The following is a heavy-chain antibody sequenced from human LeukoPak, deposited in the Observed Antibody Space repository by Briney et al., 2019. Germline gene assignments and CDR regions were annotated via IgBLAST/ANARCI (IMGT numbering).Heavy chain of an antibody. V-gene: IGHV3-23*01. CDR2: ISNSGGST. J-gene: IGHJ4*02. CDR1: GFSFNSDW. Sequence: GGSLRLSCAASGFSFNSDWMHWVRQAPGKGLEWVSSISNSGGSTYYADSVKGRFTISRDNSKNTLYLQMNSLRAEDTAVYYCAKEGFDSWGQGTLVTVSS. CDR3: AKEGFDS.